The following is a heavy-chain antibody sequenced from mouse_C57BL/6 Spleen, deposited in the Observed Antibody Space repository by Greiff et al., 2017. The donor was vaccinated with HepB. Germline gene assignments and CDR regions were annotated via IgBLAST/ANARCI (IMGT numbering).Heavy chain of an antibody. D-gene: IGHD2-3*01. J-gene: IGHJ3*01. Sequence: QVQLQQPGAELVKPGASVKLSCKASGYTFTSYWMHWVKQRPGQGLEWIGMIHPNSGSTNYNEKFKSKATLTVDKSSSTAYMQLSSLTSEDSAVYYCARSGSDDGYYWFAYWGQGTLVTVSA. CDR1: GYTFTSYW. V-gene: IGHV1-64*01. CDR3: ARSGSDDGYYWFAY. CDR2: IHPNSGST.